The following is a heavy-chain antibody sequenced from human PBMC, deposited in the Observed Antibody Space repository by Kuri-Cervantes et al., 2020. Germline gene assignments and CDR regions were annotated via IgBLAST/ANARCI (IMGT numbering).Heavy chain of an antibody. J-gene: IGHJ4*02. Sequence: SETLSLTCTVYGGSFSGHYWSWIRQPPGKGLEWIGEINHSGDTNYIPSLKSRVTISVDTSKNQFSLKLSSVTAADTAVYYCARDGGDYGRMGFDYWGQGTLVTVSS. CDR3: ARDGGDYGRMGFDY. D-gene: IGHD4-17*01. CDR2: INHSGDT. CDR1: GGSFSGHY. V-gene: IGHV4-34*01.